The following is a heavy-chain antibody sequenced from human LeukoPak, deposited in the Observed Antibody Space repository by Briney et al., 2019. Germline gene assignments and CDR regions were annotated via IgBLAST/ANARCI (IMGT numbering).Heavy chain of an antibody. CDR2: ISGSGGST. J-gene: IGHJ4*02. Sequence: GGSLRLSCVASGFTFSSYAMSWVRQAPGKGLEWVSAISGSGGSTYYADSVKGRFTISRDNSKNTLYLQMNSLRAEDTAVYYCAKDGIAVAGTAHYYWGQGTLVTVSS. CDR1: GFTFSSYA. D-gene: IGHD6-19*01. V-gene: IGHV3-23*01. CDR3: AKDGIAVAGTAHYY.